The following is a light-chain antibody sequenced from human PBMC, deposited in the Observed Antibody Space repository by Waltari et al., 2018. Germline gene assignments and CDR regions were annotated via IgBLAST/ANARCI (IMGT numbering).Light chain of an antibody. Sequence: QSALTQPASVSGSPGQSITISCTGTSSDIGTYNYASWYQQHPGRAPKLSIYDVSKRPSGVSIRFSGSKSDNTASLTISGLQAEDEADYYCSSYTRVSASVVFGGGTKLTVL. CDR1: SSDIGTYNY. CDR3: SSYTRVSASVV. J-gene: IGLJ3*02. V-gene: IGLV2-14*03. CDR2: DVS.